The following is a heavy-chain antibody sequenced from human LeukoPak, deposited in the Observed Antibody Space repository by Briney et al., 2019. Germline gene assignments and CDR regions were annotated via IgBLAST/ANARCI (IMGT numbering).Heavy chain of an antibody. CDR1: GLSFDDYG. CDR3: SRIHSSGPAYYFAY. J-gene: IGHJ4*02. D-gene: IGHD6-19*01. V-gene: IGHV3-20*01. Sequence: PGGSLRLSCAASGLSFDDYGMSWVGQAPGKGVEWVSGIYWIGGSKGYADSVKGRFTISRDNAKSSLYLQMNSLRAQDTALYHCSRIHSSGPAYYFAYWGQGTLPTPPS. CDR2: IYWIGGSK.